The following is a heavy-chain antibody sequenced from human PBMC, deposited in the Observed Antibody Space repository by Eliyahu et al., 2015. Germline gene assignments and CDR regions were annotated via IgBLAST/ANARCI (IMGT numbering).Heavy chain of an antibody. CDR3: AREVAAAGNYYYYGMDV. D-gene: IGHD6-13*01. J-gene: IGHJ6*02. V-gene: IGHV3-30-3*01. CDR1: SSYA. Sequence: SSYAMHWVRQAPGKGLEWVAVISYDGSNKYYADSVKGRFTISRDNSKNTLYLQMNSLRAEDTAVYYCAREVAAAGNYYYYGMDVWGQGTTVTVSS. CDR2: ISYDGSNK.